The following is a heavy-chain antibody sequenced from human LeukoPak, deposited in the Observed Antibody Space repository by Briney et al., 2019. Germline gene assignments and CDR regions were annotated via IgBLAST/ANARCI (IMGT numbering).Heavy chain of an antibody. V-gene: IGHV4-34*01. Sequence: SETLSLTCAVYGGSFSGYYWSWIRQPPGKGLEWIGEINHSGSTNYNPSLKSRVTISVDTSKNQFSLQLSSVTDADTAVYYCARVGAYYYGSGSYYWFDPWGQGTLVTVSS. CDR1: GGSFSGYY. CDR3: ARVGAYYYGSGSYYWFDP. CDR2: INHSGST. D-gene: IGHD3-10*01. J-gene: IGHJ5*02.